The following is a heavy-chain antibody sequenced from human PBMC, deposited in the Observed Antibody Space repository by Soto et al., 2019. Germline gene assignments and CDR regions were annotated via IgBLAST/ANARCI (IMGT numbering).Heavy chain of an antibody. CDR1: GYTFTSYY. D-gene: IGHD6-25*01. Sequence: ASVKVSCKASGYTFTSYYMHWVRQARGQGLEWMGIINPSGGSTSYAQKFQGRVTMTRDTSTSTVYMELSSLRSEDTAVYYCARDHLRIAASPDAFDIWGQGTMVTVSS. CDR3: ARDHLRIAASPDAFDI. CDR2: INPSGGST. V-gene: IGHV1-46*01. J-gene: IGHJ3*02.